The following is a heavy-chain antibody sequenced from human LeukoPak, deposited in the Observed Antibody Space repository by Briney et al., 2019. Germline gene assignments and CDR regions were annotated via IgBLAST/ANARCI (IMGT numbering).Heavy chain of an antibody. CDR3: ARGLSDSSGYYYGGRFDP. J-gene: IGHJ5*02. Sequence: SETLSLTCTVSGGSISSYYWSWIRQPPGKGLEWVGYIYYSGSTNYSPSLKSRVTISVDTSKNQFSLKLSSVTAADTAVYYCARGLSDSSGYYYGGRFDPWGQGTLVTVSS. D-gene: IGHD3-22*01. CDR1: GGSISSYY. V-gene: IGHV4-59*01. CDR2: IYYSGST.